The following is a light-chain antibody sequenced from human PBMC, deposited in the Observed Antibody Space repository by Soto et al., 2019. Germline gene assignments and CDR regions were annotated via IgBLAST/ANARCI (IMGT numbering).Light chain of an antibody. CDR2: EVN. CDR1: SSDVGGYNY. Sequence: QSALTQPASVSGSPGQSNTISCTGTSSDVGGYNYVSWYQQHPGKAPKLMIYEVNNRPSGVSNRFSGSKSGNTASLTISGLQAEDEADYYCSSFTSTRTYVLGTGTKLTVL. J-gene: IGLJ1*01. V-gene: IGLV2-14*01. CDR3: SSFTSTRTYV.